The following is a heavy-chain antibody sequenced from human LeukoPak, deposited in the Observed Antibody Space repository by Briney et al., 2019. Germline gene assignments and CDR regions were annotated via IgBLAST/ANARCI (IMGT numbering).Heavy chain of an antibody. CDR2: INHSGST. J-gene: IGHJ4*02. Sequence: SETLSLTCAVYGGSFSGYYWSWIRQPPGKGLEWIGEINHSGSTNYNPSLKSRVTISVDTSKNQFSLKLSSVTAADTAVYYCARDPDYWGQGTLVTVSS. CDR3: ARDPDY. CDR1: GGSFSGYY. V-gene: IGHV4-34*01.